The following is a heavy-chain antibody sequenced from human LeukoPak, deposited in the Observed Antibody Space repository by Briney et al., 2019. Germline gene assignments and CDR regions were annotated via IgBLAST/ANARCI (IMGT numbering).Heavy chain of an antibody. Sequence: GSLRLSCAASGFTFSSYWMSWVRQAPGKGLEWIGSIYYSGSTYYNPSLKSRVTISVDTSKNQFSLKLSSVTAADTAVYYCARAVGSLGELSYWGQGTLVTVSS. CDR2: IYYSGST. J-gene: IGHJ4*02. CDR3: ARAVGSLGELSY. V-gene: IGHV4-39*07. D-gene: IGHD3-16*02. CDR1: GFTFSSYW.